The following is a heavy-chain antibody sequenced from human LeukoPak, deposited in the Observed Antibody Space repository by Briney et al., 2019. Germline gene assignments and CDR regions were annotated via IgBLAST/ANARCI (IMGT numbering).Heavy chain of an antibody. Sequence: GESLKISCKGSGYSFTSYWIGWVRQMPGKGLEWMGIIYPGDSDTRYSPSFQGQVTISADKSISTAYLQWSSLKASDTATYYCARHLHGGRWSGWSNGMDVWGQGTTVTVSS. J-gene: IGHJ6*02. CDR2: IYPGDSDT. CDR3: ARHLHGGRWSGWSNGMDV. V-gene: IGHV5-51*01. D-gene: IGHD6-19*01. CDR1: GYSFTSYW.